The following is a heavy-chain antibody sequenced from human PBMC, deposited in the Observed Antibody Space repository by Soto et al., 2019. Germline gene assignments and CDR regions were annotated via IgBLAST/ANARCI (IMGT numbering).Heavy chain of an antibody. CDR1: GFTFSSYG. D-gene: IGHD6-25*01. Sequence: GGSLRLSCVASGFTFSSYGMHWVRQAPGKGLEWVALIWYDGRIQSYADSVKGRFTISRDNSKNTLYLQMNGLRVEDTAVYYCARKAWQRVGSTWYSDLWGRGTLVTVSS. CDR2: IWYDGRIQ. J-gene: IGHJ2*01. V-gene: IGHV3-33*01. CDR3: ARKAWQRVGSTWYSDL.